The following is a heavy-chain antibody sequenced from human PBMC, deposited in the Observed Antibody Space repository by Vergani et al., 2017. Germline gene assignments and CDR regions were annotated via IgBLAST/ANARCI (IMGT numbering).Heavy chain of an antibody. CDR2: VDPEDGET. Sequence: EVQLVQSGAEVKKPGATMKISCTVSGYTFTDHYMHWVNQAPGKRLEWMGLVDPEDGETIYAEKFKGRVTIAADTSTDTAHLELISLGSKDTAVSYCATPQTVTTGGMEVWGQGTTVIVSS. CDR3: ATPQTVTTGGMEV. CDR1: GYTFTDHY. V-gene: IGHV1-69-2*01. D-gene: IGHD4-17*01. J-gene: IGHJ6*02.